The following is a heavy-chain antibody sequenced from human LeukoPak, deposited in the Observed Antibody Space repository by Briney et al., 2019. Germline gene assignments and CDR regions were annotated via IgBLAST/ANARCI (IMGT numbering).Heavy chain of an antibody. D-gene: IGHD3-22*01. V-gene: IGHV3-23*01. CDR1: GFTFSSYA. Sequence: GGSLRLSCAASGFTFSSYAMSWVRQAPGKGLEWVSAISGSGGSTYYADSVTGRFTISRDNSKNTLYLQMNSLRAEDTAVYYCAKRGGYDSSGFGDYWGQGTLVTVSS. CDR2: ISGSGGST. J-gene: IGHJ4*02. CDR3: AKRGGYDSSGFGDY.